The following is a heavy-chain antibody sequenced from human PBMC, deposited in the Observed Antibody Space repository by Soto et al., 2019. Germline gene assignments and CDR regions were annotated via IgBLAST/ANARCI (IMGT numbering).Heavy chain of an antibody. CDR2: TYYRSKWYN. Sequence: SQTLSLTCAISGDSVSSNSAAWNWIRQSPSRGLEWLGRTYYRSKWYNDYAVSVKSRITINPDTSKNQFSLQLNSVTPEGTAVYYCARVGSIAAAGTGGYYYYGMDVWGQGTTVTVSS. D-gene: IGHD6-13*01. CDR1: GDSVSSNSAA. V-gene: IGHV6-1*01. J-gene: IGHJ6*02. CDR3: ARVGSIAAAGTGGYYYYGMDV.